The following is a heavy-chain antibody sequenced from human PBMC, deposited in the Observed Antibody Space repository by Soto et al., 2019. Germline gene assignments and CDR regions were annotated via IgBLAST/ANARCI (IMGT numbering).Heavy chain of an antibody. CDR3: ARGSGPYYYYYMDV. CDR2: IGTAGDT. Sequence: LGWSLRLSCAASGFTFSSYGMHWVRQATGKGLEWVSAIGTAGDTYYPGSVKGRFTISRENAKNSLYLQMNSLRAGDTAVYYCARGSGPYYYYYMDVWGTGTSVTVSS. V-gene: IGHV3-13*01. J-gene: IGHJ6*03. CDR1: GFTFSSYG. D-gene: IGHD7-27*01.